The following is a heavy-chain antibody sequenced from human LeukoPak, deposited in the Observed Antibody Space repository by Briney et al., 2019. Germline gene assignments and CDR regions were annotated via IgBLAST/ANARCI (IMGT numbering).Heavy chain of an antibody. CDR2: ISSIGVT. V-gene: IGHV4-59*12. CDR3: ARGREGYYGSGSYGY. D-gene: IGHD3-10*01. Sequence: PSETLSLTCSVSGDXMSSYYWTWIRQPPGKGLEWIGYISSIGVTNSNPTLRSRVSISLDTAKNQFYLNVESVTAADTAVYYCARGREGYYGSGSYGYWGQGTLVTVSS. J-gene: IGHJ4*02. CDR1: GDXMSSYY.